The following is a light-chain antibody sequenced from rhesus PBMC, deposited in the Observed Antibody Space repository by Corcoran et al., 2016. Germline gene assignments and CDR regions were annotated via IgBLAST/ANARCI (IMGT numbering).Light chain of an antibody. J-gene: IGKJ1*01. CDR2: KAS. Sequence: DIQMTQSPSSLSASVGDTVTITCRASQSISSWLAWYQQKPGKAPKPLIYKASSLERGVPSRFSGNGSGTDFTLTISSLQPEDFATYYCQQYNSAPRTFGQGTKVEIK. CDR1: QSISSW. V-gene: IGKV1-16*01. CDR3: QQYNSAPRT.